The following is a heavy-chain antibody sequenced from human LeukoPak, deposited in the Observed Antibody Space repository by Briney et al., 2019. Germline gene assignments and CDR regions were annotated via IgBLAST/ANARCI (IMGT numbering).Heavy chain of an antibody. V-gene: IGHV3-7*01. CDR1: GFTFSSYW. D-gene: IGHD4-17*01. Sequence: GGSLRLSCAASGFTFSSYWMSWVRQAPGKGLEWVANIKQDGSEKYYVDSVKGRFTISRDNAKNSLYLQMNSLRAEDTAVYYCASARSSDYGVPDRALRNYYYYYYVDVWGKGTTVTVSS. CDR3: ASARSSDYGVPDRALRNYYYYYYVDV. CDR2: IKQDGSEK. J-gene: IGHJ6*03.